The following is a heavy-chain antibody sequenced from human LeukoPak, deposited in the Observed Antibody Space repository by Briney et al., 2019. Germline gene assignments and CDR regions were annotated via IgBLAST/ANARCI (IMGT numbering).Heavy chain of an antibody. CDR1: GFAFNNFG. Sequence: PGRSLRLSCAASGFAFNNFGMHWVRQAPGKGLEWVAVISFDGANNHYADSVRGRFSISRDNSKSTLYLQMNSLTTEDKAVYYCAREGSIPEYDSSPFFDYWGQGTLVTVSS. CDR2: ISFDGANN. V-gene: IGHV3-30*05. J-gene: IGHJ4*02. CDR3: AREGSIPEYDSSPFFDY. D-gene: IGHD6-6*01.